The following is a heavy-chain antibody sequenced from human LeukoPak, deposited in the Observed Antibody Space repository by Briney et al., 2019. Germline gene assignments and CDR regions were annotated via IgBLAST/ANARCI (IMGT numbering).Heavy chain of an antibody. Sequence: QSGGSLRLSCAASGFTFFTYWMHWVRQPPGKGLVWDARINSDGSDTTYADSVKGRFTISRDNAKNTVYLQTNSLRPEDTALYYCARGKTHAAAGTLDYWGQGTLVSVSS. CDR1: GFTFFTYW. V-gene: IGHV3-74*01. CDR3: ARGKTHAAAGTLDY. J-gene: IGHJ4*02. D-gene: IGHD6-13*01. CDR2: INSDGSDT.